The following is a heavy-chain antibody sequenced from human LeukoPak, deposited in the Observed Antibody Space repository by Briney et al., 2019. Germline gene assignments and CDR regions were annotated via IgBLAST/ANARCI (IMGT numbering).Heavy chain of an antibody. Sequence: GGSLSFSCAASGFTFSDHYMAWIRQVPGRRLEWISYIDTSNKIISDAGSVEGRFTISRDNAKNSLYLQLNSLRADDTAVYYCARDIDVSGFFDLWGRGTLVTVSS. J-gene: IGHJ2*01. CDR3: ARDIDVSGFFDL. D-gene: IGHD1-26*01. V-gene: IGHV3-11*01. CDR1: GFTFSDHY. CDR2: IDTSNKII.